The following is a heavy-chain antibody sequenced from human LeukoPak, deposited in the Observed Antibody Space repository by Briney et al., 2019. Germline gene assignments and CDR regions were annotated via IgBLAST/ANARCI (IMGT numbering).Heavy chain of an antibody. CDR3: ARDLAWGALDY. CDR1: GFTFSSYA. V-gene: IGHV3-23*01. CDR2: ISPRGGGT. Sequence: PGGSLRLSCAASGFTFSSYAMSWVRQAPGKGLEWVSGISPRGGGTYYADSVKGRFTISRDDSKSTLSLQMNSLRVEDTAVYYCARDLAWGALDYWGQGTLVSVSS. J-gene: IGHJ4*02. D-gene: IGHD7-27*01.